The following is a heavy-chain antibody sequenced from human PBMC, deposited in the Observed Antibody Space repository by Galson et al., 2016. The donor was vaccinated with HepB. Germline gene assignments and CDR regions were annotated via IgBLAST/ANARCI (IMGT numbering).Heavy chain of an antibody. V-gene: IGHV3-23*01. CDR1: GFVFSNFG. J-gene: IGHJ4*02. Sequence: LRLSCAASGFVFSNFGLSWVRQAPGKGLEWVASISTRRTTYYSDSVQGRFTISRDNSNNTLYLQMNGQRAEDTAVYYCAKERLVRRIFDHWGQGTLLTVSS. CDR3: AKERLVRRIFDH. CDR2: ISTRRTT. D-gene: IGHD1-1*01.